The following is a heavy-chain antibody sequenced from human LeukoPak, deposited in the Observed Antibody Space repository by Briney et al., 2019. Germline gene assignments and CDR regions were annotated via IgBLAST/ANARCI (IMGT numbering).Heavy chain of an antibody. CDR3: ARTAPEGYNYVIDS. Sequence: SETLSLTCTVSGGSISSYYWSWIRQPAGKGLEWIGRIYTSGSTNYNPSLKSRVTMSVDTSKNQFSLKLSSVTAADTAVYYCARTAPEGYNYVIDSWGQGTLVTVSS. CDR1: GGSISSYY. V-gene: IGHV4-4*07. D-gene: IGHD5-24*01. CDR2: IYTSGST. J-gene: IGHJ4*02.